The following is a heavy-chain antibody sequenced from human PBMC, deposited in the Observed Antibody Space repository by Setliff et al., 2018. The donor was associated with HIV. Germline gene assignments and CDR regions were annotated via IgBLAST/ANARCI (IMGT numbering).Heavy chain of an antibody. Sequence: SETLSLTCTVSDSGTYYWGWIRQPAGKGLEWIGRVSSRGDTNYNPSLKSRVTMSVDTSKNQFSLKLTSVTASDTAVYYCAREDYYYYGMDVWGQGTTVTVSS. V-gene: IGHV4-4*07. CDR2: VSSRGDT. CDR1: DSGTYY. CDR3: AREDYYYYGMDV. J-gene: IGHJ6*02.